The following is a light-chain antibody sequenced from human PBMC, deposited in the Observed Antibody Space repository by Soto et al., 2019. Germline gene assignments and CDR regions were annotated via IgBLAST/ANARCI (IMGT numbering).Light chain of an antibody. CDR2: SDN. V-gene: IGLV1-44*01. CDR1: SSNIGTNT. CDR3: AAWDVSLVWV. J-gene: IGLJ3*02. Sequence: QSVLTQPPSASGTPGQRVTISCSGSSSNIGTNTVIWYQQLPGAAPRLLIYSDNQRPSGVPDRFSGSKSGTSASLAISGLQSEDEADYYCAAWDVSLVWVFGGGTKLTVL.